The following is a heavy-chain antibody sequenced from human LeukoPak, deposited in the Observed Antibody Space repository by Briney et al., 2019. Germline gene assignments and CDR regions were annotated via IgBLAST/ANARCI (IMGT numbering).Heavy chain of an antibody. CDR3: TRDAESRYYDSSGYPY. Sequence: GGSPRLSCIASGFTFGDYAMSWVRQAPGKGVGWVGFFLSNSYGGTADYAASVKGRFSISRDDSKSIAYPQMNSLKTEDTAVYYCTRDAESRYYDSSGYPYWGQGTLVTVSS. J-gene: IGHJ4*02. V-gene: IGHV3-49*04. D-gene: IGHD3-22*01. CDR1: GFTFGDYA. CDR2: FLSNSYGGTA.